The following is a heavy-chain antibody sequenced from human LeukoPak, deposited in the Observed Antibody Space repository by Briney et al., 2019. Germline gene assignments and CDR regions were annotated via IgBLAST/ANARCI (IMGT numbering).Heavy chain of an antibody. D-gene: IGHD1-26*01. J-gene: IGHJ4*02. CDR1: GFTFSSYA. Sequence: GGSLRLSCAASGFTFSSYAMNWVRQAPGKGLEWVSAISGGGGGTYCADSVKGRFTISRDNSKNTLYLQMNSLRAEDTAVYYCAKDLGIVGGGSDYWGQGTLVTVSS. V-gene: IGHV3-23*01. CDR3: AKDLGIVGGGSDY. CDR2: ISGGGGGT.